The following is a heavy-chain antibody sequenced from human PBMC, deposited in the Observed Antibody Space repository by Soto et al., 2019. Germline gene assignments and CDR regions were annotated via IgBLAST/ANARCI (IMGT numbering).Heavy chain of an antibody. Sequence: ASVKVSCKASGCTFTDYAIHWVRQAAGQRLEWMGWINAGNGNTKYSQKIQGRVTIARDTSASTAYMELSSLISEDTAVYYCARAPAAGSVYWFDPWGQGTLVTVSS. D-gene: IGHD6-13*01. J-gene: IGHJ5*02. CDR1: GCTFTDYA. V-gene: IGHV1-3*01. CDR3: ARAPAAGSVYWFDP. CDR2: INAGNGNT.